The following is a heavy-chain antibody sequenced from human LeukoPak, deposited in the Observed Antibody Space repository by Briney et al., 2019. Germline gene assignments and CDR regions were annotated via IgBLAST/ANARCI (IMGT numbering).Heavy chain of an antibody. CDR1: GVSINTYY. CDR2: IHYSGGT. CDR3: ARGRAGDY. V-gene: IGHV4-59*01. Sequence: PSETLSLTCSVSGVSINTYYWSWIRQPPGKGLEWIGYIHYSGGTKYNPSLKSRVAMSVDTSKSQFSLKLTSVTAADTAVYYCARGRAGDYWGQGTLVTVSS. J-gene: IGHJ4*02.